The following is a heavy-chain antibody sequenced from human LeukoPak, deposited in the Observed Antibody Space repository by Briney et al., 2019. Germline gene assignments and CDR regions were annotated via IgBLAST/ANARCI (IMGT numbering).Heavy chain of an antibody. J-gene: IGHJ4*02. V-gene: IGHV4-59*12. Sequence: PSETLSLTCTVSGGSISSYYWSWIRQPPGKGLEWIGHIYYSGSTNYNPSLKSRVTMSIDTSKNQFSLKLTSVTAADTAVYYCARDGLYSYGYSYFDYWGQGTLVTVSS. CDR2: IYYSGST. CDR3: ARDGLYSYGYSYFDY. D-gene: IGHD5-18*01. CDR1: GGSISSYY.